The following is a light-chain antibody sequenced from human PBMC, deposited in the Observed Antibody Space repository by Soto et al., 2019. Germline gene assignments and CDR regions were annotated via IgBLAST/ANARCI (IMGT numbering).Light chain of an antibody. CDR3: AAWDDSLSGPV. CDR2: RNN. V-gene: IGLV1-47*01. J-gene: IGLJ2*01. Sequence: QLVPTQPPSASGTPGQRVTISCSGSSSNIGSNYVYWYQQLPGTAPKLLIYRNNQRPSGVPDRFSGSKSGTSASLAISGLRSDDEADYYCAAWDDSLSGPVFGGGTKLTVL. CDR1: SSNIGSNY.